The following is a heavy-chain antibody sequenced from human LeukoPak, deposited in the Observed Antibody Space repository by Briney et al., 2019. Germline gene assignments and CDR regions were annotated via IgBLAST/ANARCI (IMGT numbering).Heavy chain of an antibody. CDR2: ISSSSSYI. D-gene: IGHD6-19*01. J-gene: IGHJ4*02. V-gene: IGHV3-21*04. CDR3: ARSSGWSFDY. CDR1: GFTFSSYS. Sequence: AGGSLRLSCAASGFTFSSYSMNWVRQAPGKGLEWVSSISSSSSYIYYADSVKGRFTISRDNSKNTLYLQMNSLRAEDTAVYYCARSSGWSFDYWGQGTLVTVSS.